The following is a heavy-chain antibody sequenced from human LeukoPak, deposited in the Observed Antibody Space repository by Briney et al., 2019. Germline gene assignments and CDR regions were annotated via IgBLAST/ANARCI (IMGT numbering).Heavy chain of an antibody. J-gene: IGHJ4*02. CDR3: VKVAKYYYGSETYYFFEH. CDR1: GFTFTTYW. D-gene: IGHD3-10*01. CDR2: ITQDGTEQ. V-gene: IGHV3-7*01. Sequence: GGTLRLSCAASGFTFTTYWMSWVRQLPGKGLEWVANITQDGTEQYYVDSVKGRLTISEDNAKNSPALKMNMMTIQHRGIYYFVKVAKYYYGSETYYFFEHWGQGTPVTASS.